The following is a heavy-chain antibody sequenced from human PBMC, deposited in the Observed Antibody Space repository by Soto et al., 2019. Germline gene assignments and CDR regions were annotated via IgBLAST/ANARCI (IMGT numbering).Heavy chain of an antibody. D-gene: IGHD5-18*01. Sequence: PSETLSLTCTLSGGSISSGGYYWRWIRQHPGKGLEWIGYIYYTASTYYNSSLKRRGTISVDTSKNQCSLNLGTLTAAAAAMYYCARASGYSYGTCDRWGRGTLGT. J-gene: IGHJ5*02. V-gene: IGHV4-31*03. CDR2: IYYTAST. CDR3: ARASGYSYGTCDR. CDR1: GGSISSGGYY.